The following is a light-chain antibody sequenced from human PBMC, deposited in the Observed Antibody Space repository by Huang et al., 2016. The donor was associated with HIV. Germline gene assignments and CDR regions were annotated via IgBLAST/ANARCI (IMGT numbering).Light chain of an antibody. CDR2: SAS. V-gene: IGKV3-15*01. J-gene: IGKJ1*01. CDR1: PNVASN. CDR3: QQYNNWPRT. Sequence: EVVMTQSPATLSVSPGERATLSCRASPNVASNLAWYQQRPGQAPRLLIYSASTRATDVPARFLGSGFGTQFTLTISSLQSEDFAVYFCQQYNNWPRTFGQGTRVEIK.